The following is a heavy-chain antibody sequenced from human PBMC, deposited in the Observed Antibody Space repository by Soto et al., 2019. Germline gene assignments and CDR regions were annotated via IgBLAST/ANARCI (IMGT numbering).Heavy chain of an antibody. CDR3: ARPITFGGPIRTDY. J-gene: IGHJ4*02. CDR1: GFTFSSYA. D-gene: IGHD3-16*01. Sequence: GWSLRLSCAASGFTFSSYAMHWVRQAPGKGLEWVAVISYDGSNKYYADSVKGRFTISRDNSKNTLYLQMNSLRAEDTAVYYCARPITFGGPIRTDYWGQGTLVTVSS. V-gene: IGHV3-30-3*01. CDR2: ISYDGSNK.